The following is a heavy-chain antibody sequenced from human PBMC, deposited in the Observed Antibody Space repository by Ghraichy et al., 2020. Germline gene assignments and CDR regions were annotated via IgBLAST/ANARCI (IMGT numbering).Heavy chain of an antibody. CDR3: AKTLGVGGYYYPFDY. V-gene: IGHV3-23*01. D-gene: IGHD3-22*01. CDR2: ISGSGGST. CDR1: GFTFSSYA. Sequence: GESLNISCAASGFTFSSYAMSWVRQAPGKGLEWVSAISGSGGSTYYADSVKGRFTISRDNSKNTLYLQMNSLRAEDTAVYYCAKTLGVGGYYYPFDYWGQGTLVTVSS. J-gene: IGHJ4*02.